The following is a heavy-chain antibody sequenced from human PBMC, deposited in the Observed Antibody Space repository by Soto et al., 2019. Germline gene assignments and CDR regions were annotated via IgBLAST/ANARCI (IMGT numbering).Heavy chain of an antibody. Sequence: EVQLVESGGGLVQPGGSLRLSCAASGFTISSYSMNWVRQAPGKGLEWVSYISSSSSTIYYADSVKGRFTISRDNAKNSLYLQMNSLRAEDTAVYYCASQSSEWLLFASWGQGTLVTVSS. D-gene: IGHD5-12*01. CDR1: GFTISSYS. J-gene: IGHJ4*02. CDR3: ASQSSEWLLFAS. CDR2: ISSSSSTI. V-gene: IGHV3-48*01.